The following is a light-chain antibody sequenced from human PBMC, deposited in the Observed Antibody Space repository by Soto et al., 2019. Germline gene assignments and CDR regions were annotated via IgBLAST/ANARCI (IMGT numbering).Light chain of an antibody. CDR3: SSYTSSSTLEV. V-gene: IGLV2-14*01. CDR1: XXDVGGYNY. Sequence: QSALTQPASVSGSPXXXITISCTXXXXDVGGYNYVSWYQQHPGKAPKLMIYDVSNRPSGVSNRFSGSKSGNTASLTISGLQAEDEADYYCSSYTSSSTLEVFGTGTKLTVL. CDR2: DVS. J-gene: IGLJ1*01.